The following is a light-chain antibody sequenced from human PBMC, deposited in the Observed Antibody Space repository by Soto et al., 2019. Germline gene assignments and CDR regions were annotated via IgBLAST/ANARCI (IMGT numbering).Light chain of an antibody. Sequence: QSVLTQPHSASGTPGQTVSISCSGSSSNIGSNYVSWYQKFPGTAPKLLIHKKTQRPSGVPDRFYASKSGTSASLAISGLRSEDEGDYYCATWDDSLSGWVFGGGTKVTVL. J-gene: IGLJ3*02. V-gene: IGLV1-47*01. CDR1: SSNIGSNY. CDR2: KKT. CDR3: ATWDDSLSGWV.